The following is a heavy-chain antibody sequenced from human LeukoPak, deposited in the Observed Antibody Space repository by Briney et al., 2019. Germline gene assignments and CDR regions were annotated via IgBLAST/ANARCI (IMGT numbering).Heavy chain of an antibody. CDR1: GCTFSSYE. D-gene: IGHD3-22*01. Sequence: GGSLRLSCAASGCTFSSYEMNWVRQAPGKGLEWVSRINSDGSRTIYADSVKGRFTISRDSAKNTLYLQMNSLRAEDTAVYYCAREVGDYYDSSGSFGYWGQGTLVTVSS. CDR2: INSDGSRT. CDR3: AREVGDYYDSSGSFGY. V-gene: IGHV3-74*01. J-gene: IGHJ4*02.